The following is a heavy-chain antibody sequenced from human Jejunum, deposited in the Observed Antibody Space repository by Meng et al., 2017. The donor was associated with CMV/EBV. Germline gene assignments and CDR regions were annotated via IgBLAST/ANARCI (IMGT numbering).Heavy chain of an antibody. CDR3: ARAYDFWSGQMDV. CDR2: MDPTSGNA. Sequence: SGYTFTSYDINWVRQATGQGLEWMGSMDPTSGNAGYAQKFQGRVTITRDSSISTAYMYLSSLRSEDTAVYYCARAYDFWSGQMDVWGQGTTVTVSS. CDR1: GYTFTSYD. V-gene: IGHV1-8*03. J-gene: IGHJ6*02. D-gene: IGHD3-3*01.